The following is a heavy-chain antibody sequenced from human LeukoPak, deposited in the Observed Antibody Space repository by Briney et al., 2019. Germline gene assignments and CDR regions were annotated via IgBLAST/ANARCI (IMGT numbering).Heavy chain of an antibody. Sequence: GGSLRLSCAASGFTFSSYWMHWVRQAPGKGLEWLSVIFSGGTIYYADAVKGRFTISRDNSENTLYLQMSSLRVEDTAIYYCAREDYADSRGYYSSGDYWGQGTLVTVSS. V-gene: IGHV3-66*01. CDR2: IFSGGTI. D-gene: IGHD3-22*01. J-gene: IGHJ4*02. CDR3: AREDYADSRGYYSSGDY. CDR1: GFTFSSYW.